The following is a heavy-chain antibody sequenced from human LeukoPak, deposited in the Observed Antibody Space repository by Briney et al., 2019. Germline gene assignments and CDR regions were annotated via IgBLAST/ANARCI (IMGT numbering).Heavy chain of an antibody. J-gene: IGHJ6*03. D-gene: IGHD1-26*01. CDR3: ARSLRGGSYWSYYYYYMDV. V-gene: IGHV4-61*02. CDR1: GGSINSGTHY. CDR2: IYSSGTT. Sequence: KPSETLSLTCTVSGGSINSGTHYWSWVRQSAGKGLEWLGRIYSSGTTHYNPSLKSRVTISVDTSKNQFSLKLSSVTAADTAVYYCARSLRGGSYWSYYYYYMDVWGKGTTVTVSS.